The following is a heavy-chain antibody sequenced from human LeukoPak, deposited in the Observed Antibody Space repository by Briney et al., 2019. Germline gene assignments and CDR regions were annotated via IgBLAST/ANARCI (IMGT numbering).Heavy chain of an antibody. D-gene: IGHD4-17*01. CDR1: GGSISSGDYY. J-gene: IGHJ4*02. Sequence: SETLSLTCTVSGGSISSGDYYWSWIRQPSGKGLEWIGYIYYSGSTYYNPSLKSRVTISVDTSKNQFSLKLSSVTAADTAVYYCARVTTVMLLDYWGQGTLVTVSS. CDR3: ARVTTVMLLDY. V-gene: IGHV4-30-4*01. CDR2: IYYSGST.